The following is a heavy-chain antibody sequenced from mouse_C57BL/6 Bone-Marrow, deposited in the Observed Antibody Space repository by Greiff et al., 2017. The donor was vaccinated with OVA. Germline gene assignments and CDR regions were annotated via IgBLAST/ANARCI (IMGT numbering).Heavy chain of an antibody. Sequence: EVQLQQSVAELVRPGASVKLSCTASGFNIKNTYMHWVNQRPEQGLEWIGRIDPAIGNTTYAPKFQGTVTIPADTSSNTAYLQLSSRTTEETSIYYCASPACWGQGTTLTVSS. CDR2: IDPAIGNT. CDR3: ASPAC. V-gene: IGHV14-3*01. J-gene: IGHJ2*01. CDR1: GFNIKNTY.